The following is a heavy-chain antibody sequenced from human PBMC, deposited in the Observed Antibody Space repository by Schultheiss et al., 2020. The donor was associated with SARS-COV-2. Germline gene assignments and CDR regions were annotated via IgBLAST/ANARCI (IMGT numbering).Heavy chain of an antibody. CDR2: INHSGST. Sequence: SQTLSLTCTVSGGSISSGFHWGWIRQSPGKGLEWIGEINHSGSTNYNPSLKSRVTISVDRSKNQFSLKLSSVTAADTAVYYCASGDYYDTQGAFDIWGQGTMVTVSS. CDR3: ASGDYYDTQGAFDI. J-gene: IGHJ3*02. V-gene: IGHV4-38-2*02. CDR1: GGSISSGFH. D-gene: IGHD3-22*01.